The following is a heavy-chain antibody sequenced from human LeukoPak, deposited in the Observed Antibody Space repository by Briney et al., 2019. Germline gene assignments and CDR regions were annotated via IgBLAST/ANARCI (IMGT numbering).Heavy chain of an antibody. D-gene: IGHD3-3*01. CDR2: VDPEDGKT. CDR1: GYMFSGSY. V-gene: IGHV1-69-2*01. J-gene: IGHJ4*02. Sequence: ASVKVSCKVSGYMFSGSYMHWVQQVPGKGLEWMGRVDPEDGKTIYAKKFQGRVTMTEDTSTDTAYMELSSLRSEDTAVYYCAIVLRFFPAVDYWGQGTLVTVSS. CDR3: AIVLRFFPAVDY.